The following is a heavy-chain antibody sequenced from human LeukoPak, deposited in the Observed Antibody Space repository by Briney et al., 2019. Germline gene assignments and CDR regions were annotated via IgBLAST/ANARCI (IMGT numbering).Heavy chain of an antibody. CDR3: AKQGYCSGGSCYRSYAFDI. D-gene: IGHD2-15*01. Sequence: GGSLRLSCAASGFTFGSYAIIRVRQAPGKGLEWVSGISGSGGSTHYADSGKGRLTISRDNSKNTLYLQMNSLRAEDTAVYYCAKQGYCSGGSCYRSYAFDIWGQGTMVTVSS. CDR1: GFTFGSYA. V-gene: IGHV3-23*01. CDR2: ISGSGGST. J-gene: IGHJ3*02.